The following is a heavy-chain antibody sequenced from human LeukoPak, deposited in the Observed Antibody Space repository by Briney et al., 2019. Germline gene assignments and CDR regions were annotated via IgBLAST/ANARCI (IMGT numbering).Heavy chain of an antibody. CDR3: AKPQLRFVHRGAFDI. D-gene: IGHD3-10*01. J-gene: IGHJ3*02. Sequence: GGSLRLSRAASGFTFSSYAMSWVRQAPGKGLEWVSAISGSGGSTYYADSVKGRFTISRDNSKNTLYLQMNSLRAEDTAVYYCAKPQLRFVHRGAFDIWGQGTMVTVSS. V-gene: IGHV3-23*01. CDR1: GFTFSSYA. CDR2: ISGSGGST.